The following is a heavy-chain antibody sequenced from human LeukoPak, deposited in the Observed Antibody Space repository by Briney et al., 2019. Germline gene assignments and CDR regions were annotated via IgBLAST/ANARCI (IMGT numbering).Heavy chain of an antibody. CDR3: ARVSYYDSSGYSTYYFDY. CDR1: GGSISSSTYY. D-gene: IGHD3-22*01. CDR2: IYYSGIT. J-gene: IGHJ4*02. Sequence: KPSETLSLTCTVSGGSISSSTYYWGWIRQPPGKGLEWIGRIYYSGITYYNPSLKSRVTISVDTSKNQFSLNLSSVTAADTAVYYRARVSYYDSSGYSTYYFDYWGQGTLVTVSS. V-gene: IGHV4-39*07.